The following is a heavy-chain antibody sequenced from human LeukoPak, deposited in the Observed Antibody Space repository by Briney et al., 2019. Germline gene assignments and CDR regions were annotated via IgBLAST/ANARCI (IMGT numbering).Heavy chain of an antibody. CDR1: RFAFRTYE. J-gene: IGHJ4*02. V-gene: IGHV3-48*03. CDR3: ARESRAGYDYVWESYRYTGLDY. CDR2: ISSSGSTI. Sequence: GGSLRLSCAASRFAFRTYEMNWVRQAPGKGMEWVSYISSSGSTIYYADSVKGRFTISRDNAKNSLYLQMNSLRAEDTAVYYCARESRAGYDYVWESYRYTGLDYWGQGTLVTVSS. D-gene: IGHD3-16*02.